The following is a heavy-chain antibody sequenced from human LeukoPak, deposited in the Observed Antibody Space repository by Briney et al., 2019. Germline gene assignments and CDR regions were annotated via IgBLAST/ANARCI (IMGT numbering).Heavy chain of an antibody. CDR3: ASQIYGDYVYSSFEGGYYYYGMDV. Sequence: GASVKVSFKASGGTFSSYAISWVRQAPGQGLEWMGGIIPIFGTANYAQKFQGRVTITADESTSTAYMELSSLRSEDTAVYYCASQIYGDYVYSSFEGGYYYYGMDVWGQGTTVTVSS. V-gene: IGHV1-69*13. CDR2: IIPIFGTA. J-gene: IGHJ6*02. D-gene: IGHD4-17*01. CDR1: GGTFSSYA.